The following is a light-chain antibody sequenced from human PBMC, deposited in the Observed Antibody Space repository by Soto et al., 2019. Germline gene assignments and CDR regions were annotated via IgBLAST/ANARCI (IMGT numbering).Light chain of an antibody. V-gene: IGKV3-20*01. J-gene: IGKJ1*01. Sequence: EIVMTQSPATLSVSPGERATLSCRASQSVSILLAWYQQKPGQAPRLLIHGATTRATGVPDRFSGSGSGTDFALTISRVEPEDFAIYFCQQYGSSPGTFGQGAKVDIK. CDR2: GAT. CDR1: QSVSIL. CDR3: QQYGSSPGT.